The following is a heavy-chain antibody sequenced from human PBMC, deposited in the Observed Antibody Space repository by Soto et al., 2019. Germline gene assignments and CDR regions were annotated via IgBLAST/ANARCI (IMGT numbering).Heavy chain of an antibody. V-gene: IGHV3-7*03. CDR2: IKEDGSEK. D-gene: IGHD3-22*01. CDR3: ARDKAYYDSSGYHSVFDY. Sequence: PGGSLRLSCAASGFTFSSYWMSWVRQAPDKGLEWVANIKEDGSEKYYGDPVKGRFTISRDNTKNSLYLQMNSLRTEDTAVYYCARDKAYYDSSGYHSVFDYWGQGTLVTVSS. CDR1: GFTFSSYW. J-gene: IGHJ4*02.